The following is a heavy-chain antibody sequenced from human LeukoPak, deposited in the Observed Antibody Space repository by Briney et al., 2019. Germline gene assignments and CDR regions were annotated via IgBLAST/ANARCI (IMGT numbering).Heavy chain of an antibody. CDR1: GFTFDDYA. Sequence: GGSLRLSCAASGFTFDDYAMHWVRQAPGKGLEWVSLISGDGGSTYYADSVKGRFTISRDNSKNSLYLQVNSLRTEDTALYYCAKDIRDVWFRELLLAYWGQGTLVTVSS. V-gene: IGHV3-43*02. D-gene: IGHD3-10*01. CDR2: ISGDGGST. J-gene: IGHJ4*02. CDR3: AKDIRDVWFRELLLAY.